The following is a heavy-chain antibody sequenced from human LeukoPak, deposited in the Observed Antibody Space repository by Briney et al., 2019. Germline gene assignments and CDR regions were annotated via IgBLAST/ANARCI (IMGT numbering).Heavy chain of an antibody. V-gene: IGHV4-38-2*02. Sequence: SETLSLTCTVSGYSISRGYYWGWIRQPPGKGLEWIGSIYYSGSTYYNPSLKSRVTISVDTSKNQFSLKLSSVTAADTAVYYCARVAQDIVVVVAATYYYYYYMDVWGKGTTVTISS. CDR1: GYSISRGYY. D-gene: IGHD2-15*01. CDR3: ARVAQDIVVVVAATYYYYYYMDV. J-gene: IGHJ6*03. CDR2: IYYSGST.